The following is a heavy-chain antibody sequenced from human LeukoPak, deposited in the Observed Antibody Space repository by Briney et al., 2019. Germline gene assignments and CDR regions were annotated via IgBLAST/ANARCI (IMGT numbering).Heavy chain of an antibody. V-gene: IGHV4-34*01. D-gene: IGHD6-19*01. CDR2: INHSGST. CDR3: ARREYSSGWTNAFDI. CDR1: GGSFSGYY. Sequence: PSETLSLTCAVYGGSFSGYYWSWIRQPPGKGLEWIGEINHSGSTNYNPSLKSRVTISVDTSKNQFSLKLSSVTAADTAVYYCARREYSSGWTNAFDIWGQGTMVTVSS. J-gene: IGHJ3*02.